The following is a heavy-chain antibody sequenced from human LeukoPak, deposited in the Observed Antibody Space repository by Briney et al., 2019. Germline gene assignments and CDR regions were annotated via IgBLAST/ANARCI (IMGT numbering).Heavy chain of an antibody. D-gene: IGHD4-17*01. CDR2: INSDGSST. V-gene: IGHV3-74*01. CDR3: ARSPLTVTTRLHFDY. CDR1: GFTFSSNW. Sequence: GGSLRLSCATSGFTFSSNWMHWVRETPGKGLVWVSRINSDGSSTSYADSVKGRFTISRDNAKDTLYLQMNSLRAEDTAVYYCARSPLTVTTRLHFDYWGQGTLVTVSS. J-gene: IGHJ4*02.